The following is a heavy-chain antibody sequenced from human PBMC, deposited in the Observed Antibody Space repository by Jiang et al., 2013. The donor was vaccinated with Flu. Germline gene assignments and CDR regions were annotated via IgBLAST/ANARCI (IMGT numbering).Heavy chain of an antibody. V-gene: IGHV4-59*12. CDR2: IHYSGTT. CDR3: ARDVTGEGLTASDY. J-gene: IGHJ4*02. CDR1: GGSISSYY. D-gene: IGHD7-27*01. Sequence: LLKPSETLSLTCTVSGGSISSYYWSWIRQPPGKGLEWIGHIHYSGTTNYNPSLKSRVTISVHTSKNQLSLKLNSVTAADTAIYYCARDVTGEGLTASDYWGQGTLVTVSS.